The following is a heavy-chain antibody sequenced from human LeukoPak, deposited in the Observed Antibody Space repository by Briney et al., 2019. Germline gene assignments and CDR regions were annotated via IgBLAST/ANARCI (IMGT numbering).Heavy chain of an antibody. CDR3: ARAFMSPGGFDP. D-gene: IGHD3-10*01. CDR1: GGSISSYY. Sequence: SETLSLTCTVSGGSISSYYWSWIRQPPGKGLEWIGYIYYSGSTNYNTSLKSRVTISVDTSKNQLSVKLSSVTAADTAVYYCARAFMSPGGFDPWGQGTLVTVSS. CDR2: IYYSGST. J-gene: IGHJ5*02. V-gene: IGHV4-59*01.